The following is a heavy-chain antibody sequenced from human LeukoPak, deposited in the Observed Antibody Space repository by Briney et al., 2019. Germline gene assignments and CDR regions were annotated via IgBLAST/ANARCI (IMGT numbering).Heavy chain of an antibody. CDR2: INPSGGST. J-gene: IGHJ6*03. CDR3: ARDTVAGTTASYYYMDV. CDR1: GYTFTSYY. D-gene: IGHD6-19*01. V-gene: IGHV1-46*01. Sequence: ASVKVSCKASGYTFTSYYMHWVRQAPGQGLEWMGIINPSGGSTSYAQKFQGRVTMTRDTSTSTVYMELSSLRSEDTAVYYCARDTVAGTTASYYYMDVWGKGTTVTISS.